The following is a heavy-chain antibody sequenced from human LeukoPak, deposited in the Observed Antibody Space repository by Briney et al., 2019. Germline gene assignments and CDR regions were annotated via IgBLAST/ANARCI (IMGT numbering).Heavy chain of an antibody. V-gene: IGHV3-13*01. CDR2: IGTAGDT. CDR3: ARGGVSSGWYIDNWFDP. D-gene: IGHD6-19*01. Sequence: GESLRLSCAASGFTFSSYDMHWVRQATGKGLEWVSAIGTAGDTYYPGSVKGRFTISRENAKNSLYLQMNSLRAGDTAVYYCARGGVSSGWYIDNWFDPWGQGTLVTVSS. J-gene: IGHJ5*02. CDR1: GFTFSSYD.